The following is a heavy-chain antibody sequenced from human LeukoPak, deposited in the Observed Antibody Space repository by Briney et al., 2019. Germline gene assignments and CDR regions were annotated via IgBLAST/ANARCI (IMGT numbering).Heavy chain of an antibody. Sequence: GGSLRLSCAASGFTFSSYWMSWVRRAPGKGLEWVANIKQDGSEKYYVDSVKGRFTISKDNAKNSQYLQMNGLRAEDTAVYYCARECSGTSLRFLEWYPKGGFDRWGQGTLVTVSS. CDR2: IKQDGSEK. CDR1: GFTFSSYW. CDR3: ARECSGTSLRFLEWYPKGGFDR. J-gene: IGHJ5*02. V-gene: IGHV3-7*01. D-gene: IGHD3-3*01.